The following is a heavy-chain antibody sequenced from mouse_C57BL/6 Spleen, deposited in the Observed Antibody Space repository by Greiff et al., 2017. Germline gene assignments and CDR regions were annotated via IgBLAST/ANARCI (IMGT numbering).Heavy chain of an antibody. CDR3: ARGGGYYPHWYFDV. D-gene: IGHD2-3*01. CDR1: GFTFSSYT. Sequence: EVKLVESGGGLVKPGGSLKLSCAASGFTFSSYTMSWVRQTPEKRLEWVATISGGGGNTYYPDSVKGRFTISRDNAKNTLYLQMSSLGSEDTALYYCARGGGYYPHWYFDVWGTGTTVTVSS. CDR2: ISGGGGNT. V-gene: IGHV5-9*01. J-gene: IGHJ1*03.